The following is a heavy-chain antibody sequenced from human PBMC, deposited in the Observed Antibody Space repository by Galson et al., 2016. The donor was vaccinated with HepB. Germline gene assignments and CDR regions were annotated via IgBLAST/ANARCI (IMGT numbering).Heavy chain of an antibody. CDR1: GFIVNNYY. V-gene: IGHV3-23*01. CDR2: TSDSGHST. Sequence: SLRLSCAVSGFIVNNYYMSWVRQAPGKGLEWVSVTSDSGHSTYYADSVKGRFTISRDNSKNTLYLQMNSLRVEDTAVYYCARASGYSNTWFNNWGQGTLVTVSS. J-gene: IGHJ5*02. CDR3: ARASGYSNTWFNN. D-gene: IGHD1-26*01.